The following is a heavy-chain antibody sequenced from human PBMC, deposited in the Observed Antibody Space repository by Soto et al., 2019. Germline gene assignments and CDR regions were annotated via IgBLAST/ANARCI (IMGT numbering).Heavy chain of an antibody. CDR3: ARDSDYSNYYYYYYMEV. D-gene: IGHD4-4*01. Sequence: GASVKVSCKASGYTFTSYDINWVRQATGQGLEWMGWMNPNSGNTGYAQKFQGRVTMTRNTSISTAYMELSSLRSEDTAVYYCARDSDYSNYYYYYYMEVWGKGTTVTVSS. J-gene: IGHJ6*03. V-gene: IGHV1-8*01. CDR1: GYTFTSYD. CDR2: MNPNSGNT.